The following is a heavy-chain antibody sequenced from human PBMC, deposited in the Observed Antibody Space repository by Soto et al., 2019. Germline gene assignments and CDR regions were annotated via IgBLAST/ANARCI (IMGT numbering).Heavy chain of an antibody. Sequence: GGSLRLSCTASGFTFGDYAMSWFRQAPGKGLEWVGFIRSKAYGGTTEYAASVKGRFTISRDDSKSIAYLQMDSLKTEDTAVYYCSREGILDYYDYYYMDVWGIETTVNVSS. CDR3: SREGILDYYDYYYMDV. CDR1: GFTFGDYA. V-gene: IGHV3-49*03. D-gene: IGHD2-8*02. CDR2: IRSKAYGGTT. J-gene: IGHJ6*03.